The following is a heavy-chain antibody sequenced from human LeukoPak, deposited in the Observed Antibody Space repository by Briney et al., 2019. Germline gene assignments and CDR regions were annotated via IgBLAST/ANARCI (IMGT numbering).Heavy chain of an antibody. CDR1: GFTFSSYA. CDR2: ISGSGDST. CDR3: ARGDGYNFFDY. Sequence: GGSLRLSCEASGFTFSSYAMSWVRQAPGKGLEWVSVISGSGDSTYYADSVEGRCTISRDNSKDALYLQMNSLRAEDTAVYYCARGDGYNFFDYWGQGTLVTVSS. V-gene: IGHV3-23*01. D-gene: IGHD5-24*01. J-gene: IGHJ4*02.